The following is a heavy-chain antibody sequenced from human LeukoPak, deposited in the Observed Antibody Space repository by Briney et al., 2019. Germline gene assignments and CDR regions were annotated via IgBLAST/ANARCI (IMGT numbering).Heavy chain of an antibody. D-gene: IGHD6-19*01. J-gene: IGHJ4*02. V-gene: IGHV3-23*01. CDR3: AKAGRSSGWYWFGY. Sequence: GGSLRLSCAASGFTFRNYAMSWVRQAPGKGLEWVSAISGSGDETNYADSVKGRLTISRDNSKNALFLQMNSLRAEDTAVYYCAKAGRSSGWYWFGYWGQGTLVTVSS. CDR2: ISGSGDET. CDR1: GFTFRNYA.